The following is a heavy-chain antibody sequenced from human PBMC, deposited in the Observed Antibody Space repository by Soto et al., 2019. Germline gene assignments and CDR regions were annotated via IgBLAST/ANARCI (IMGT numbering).Heavy chain of an antibody. J-gene: IGHJ3*02. Sequence: WGPLRLSCAASGFTFTNAWMTWVRQGPGKGLERVGRIKSKSDGGTIDYAAPVKGRFTISRDDSKNTLYLQMNSLKTEDTAVYYCTTGPNLRPLAAFDIWGQGTVVTVSS. CDR2: IKSKSDGGTI. CDR1: GFTFTNAW. CDR3: TTGPNLRPLAAFDI. V-gene: IGHV3-15*01.